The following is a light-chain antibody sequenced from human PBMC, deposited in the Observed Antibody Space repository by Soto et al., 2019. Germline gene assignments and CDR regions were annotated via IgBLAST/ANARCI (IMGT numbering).Light chain of an antibody. CDR1: SSDVGGYNY. CDR2: EVS. CDR3: SSYTSSSTDYV. Sequence: QPALTQPASVSGSPGQSITISCTGTSSDVGGYNYVSWYQQHPGKAPKLMIYEVSNRPSGVSNRFSGSKSGNTASLTISGLQAEDEADYYCSSYTSSSTDYVFGTGTKVTVL. J-gene: IGLJ1*01. V-gene: IGLV2-14*01.